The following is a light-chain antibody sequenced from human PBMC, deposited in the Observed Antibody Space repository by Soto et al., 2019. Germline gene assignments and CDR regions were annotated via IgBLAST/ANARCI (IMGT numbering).Light chain of an antibody. Sequence: QSVLTQPPSASGTPGQRVTISCSGSNSNIGSNTVNWYQQLPGTAPKLLIYYDNLRPSGVPDRFSGSKSGTSASLAISGLQSDDDADYYCAAWDDSLNGRVFGTGTKLTVL. CDR1: NSNIGSNT. V-gene: IGLV1-44*01. J-gene: IGLJ1*01. CDR3: AAWDDSLNGRV. CDR2: YDN.